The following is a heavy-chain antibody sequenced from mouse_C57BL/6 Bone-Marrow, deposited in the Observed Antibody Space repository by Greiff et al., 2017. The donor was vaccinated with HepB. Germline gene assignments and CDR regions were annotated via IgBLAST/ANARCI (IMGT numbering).Heavy chain of an antibody. Sequence: QVQLQQPGAELVKPGASVKLSCKASGYTFTSYWMQWVKQRPGQGLEWIGEIDPSDSYTNYNQKFKGKATLTVDTSSSTAYMQLSSLTSEDSAVYYCARSPYYYGSSLFAYWGQGTLVTVSA. V-gene: IGHV1-50*01. CDR3: ARSPYYYGSSLFAY. D-gene: IGHD1-1*01. J-gene: IGHJ3*01. CDR1: GYTFTSYW. CDR2: IDPSDSYT.